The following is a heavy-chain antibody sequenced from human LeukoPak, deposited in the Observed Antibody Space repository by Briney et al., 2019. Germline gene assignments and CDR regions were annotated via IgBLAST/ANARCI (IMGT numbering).Heavy chain of an antibody. J-gene: IGHJ4*02. CDR3: ATLSPADY. CDR1: GFTFSSYW. V-gene: IGHV3-74*01. Sequence: PGGSLRLYCAASGFTFSSYWMHWVRQAPGQGLVWVSRINSDGSSTSYADSVKGRFTISRDNAKNTLYLQMNSLRAEDTAVYYCATLSPADYWGQGTLVTVSS. CDR2: INSDGSST.